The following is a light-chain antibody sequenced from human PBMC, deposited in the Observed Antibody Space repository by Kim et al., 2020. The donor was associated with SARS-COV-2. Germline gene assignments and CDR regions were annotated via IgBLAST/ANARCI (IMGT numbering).Light chain of an antibody. CDR1: SLRSYY. Sequence: VALGQTVRITCQRDSLRSYYATWYQQKPGQAPILVIYGKNNRPSGIPDRFSGSSAGNTASLTITGTQADDEDDYYCNYQNSDDNVVFGGGTQLTVL. V-gene: IGLV3-19*01. J-gene: IGLJ2*01. CDR3: NYQNSDDNVV. CDR2: GKN.